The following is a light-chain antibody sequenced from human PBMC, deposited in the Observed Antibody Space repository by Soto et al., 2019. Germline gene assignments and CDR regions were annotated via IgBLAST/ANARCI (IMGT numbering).Light chain of an antibody. V-gene: IGKV2-28*01. CDR2: LAS. Sequence: DVVLTQSPVTLAVTPGEPASISCRSSLSLLHPNGNTFLHWYLQKPGQSPQLLIYLASNRASRVTDRFNGSGSGTDYTPKIHRLEAADAGIYYCMQSLQSPPTLGGGTKVDIK. J-gene: IGKJ4*01. CDR1: LSLLHPNGNTF. CDR3: MQSLQSPPT.